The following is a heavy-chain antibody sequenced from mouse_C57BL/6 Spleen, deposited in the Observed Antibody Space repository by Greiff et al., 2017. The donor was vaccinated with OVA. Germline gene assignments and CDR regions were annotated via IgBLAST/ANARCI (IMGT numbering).Heavy chain of an antibody. V-gene: IGHV5-4*03. D-gene: IGHD2-13*01. CDR3: ARDQESDTDY. CDR1: GLTFSSHV. Sequence: KPVESGGGLVKPGGFLKPFCAASGLTFSSHVTSWVRQTPEKRLEWVATISDGGSYTYHPDNVKGRFTIARDNARNNLYLQRSHLKSEDTAMYYCARDQESDTDYWGQGTTLTVSS. CDR2: ISDGGSYT. J-gene: IGHJ2*01.